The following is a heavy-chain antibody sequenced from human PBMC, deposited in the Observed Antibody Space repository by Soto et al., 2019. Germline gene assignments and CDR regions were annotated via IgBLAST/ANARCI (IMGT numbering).Heavy chain of an antibody. V-gene: IGHV1-18*01. CDR3: ASHDYGCNVAFDI. D-gene: IGHD4-17*01. J-gene: IGHJ3*02. CDR2: ISAYNGNT. CDR1: GYTFTSDG. Sequence: ASVKVSCKASGYTFTSDGISWVRQAPGQGLEWMGWISAYNGNTNYAQKLQGRVTMTTDTSASTAYMELRSLRSDDTAVYYCASHDYGCNVAFDIWGQGTMVTDS.